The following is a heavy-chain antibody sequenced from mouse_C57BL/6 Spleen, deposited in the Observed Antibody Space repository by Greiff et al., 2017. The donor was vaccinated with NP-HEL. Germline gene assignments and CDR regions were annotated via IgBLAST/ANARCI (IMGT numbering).Heavy chain of an antibody. CDR3: ARSNYVYYAMDY. Sequence: QVQLQQPGAELVRPGSSVKLSCKASGYTFTSYWMHWVKQRPIQGLEWIGNIDPSDSEPHYNQKFKDKATLTVDKSSSTAYMQLSSLTSEDSAVYYCARSNYVYYAMDYWGQGTSVTVSS. CDR1: GYTFTSYW. D-gene: IGHD2-5*01. V-gene: IGHV1-52*01. J-gene: IGHJ4*01. CDR2: IDPSDSEP.